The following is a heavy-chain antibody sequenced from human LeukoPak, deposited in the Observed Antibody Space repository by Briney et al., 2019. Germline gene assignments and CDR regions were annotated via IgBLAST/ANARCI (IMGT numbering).Heavy chain of an antibody. V-gene: IGHV4-59*01. D-gene: IGHD1-26*01. CDR2: IYYSGST. Sequence: SETLSLTRTVSGGSISSYYCSWIRQPPGKGLEWIGYIYYSGSTTYNPSLKSRVTISVDTSKNQFSLKLSSVTAADTAVYYCARASSTRPAPFDYWGQGTLVTVSS. CDR3: ARASSTRPAPFDY. J-gene: IGHJ4*02. CDR1: GGSISSYY.